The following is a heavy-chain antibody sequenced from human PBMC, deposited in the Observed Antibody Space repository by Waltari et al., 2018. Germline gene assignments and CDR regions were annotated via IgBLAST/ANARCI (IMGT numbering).Heavy chain of an antibody. J-gene: IGHJ4*02. CDR3: ARDLYDSRVPGDYFDY. D-gene: IGHD3-16*01. CDR2: IDPNTGGT. Sequence: QVHLVQSGAEVRKPGASVKVSCKGSGYTFTGYYIKWLRQAPGQGLEWMGWIDPNTGGTKLAQKVQGRVTMTSDTSINTVYMELSSLGSDDTAVYYCARDLYDSRVPGDYFDYWGQGTLVTVSS. CDR1: GYTFTGYY. V-gene: IGHV1-2*02.